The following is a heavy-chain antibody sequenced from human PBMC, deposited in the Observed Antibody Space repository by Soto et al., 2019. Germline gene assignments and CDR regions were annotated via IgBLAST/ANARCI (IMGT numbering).Heavy chain of an antibody. D-gene: IGHD3-22*01. CDR3: ARDNYYDSSGYYPGY. J-gene: IGHJ4*02. CDR1: GFTFSSYA. Sequence: PGGSLRLSCAASGFTFSSYAMSWVREAPGKGLEWVAVISYDGSNKYYADSVKGRFTISRDNSKNTLYLQMNSLRAEDTAVYYCARDNYYDSSGYYPGYWGQGTLVTVSS. CDR2: ISYDGSNK. V-gene: IGHV3-30-3*01.